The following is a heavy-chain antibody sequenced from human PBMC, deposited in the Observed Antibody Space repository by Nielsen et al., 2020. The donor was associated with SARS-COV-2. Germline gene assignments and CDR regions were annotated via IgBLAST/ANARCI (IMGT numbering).Heavy chain of an antibody. V-gene: IGHV3-33*08. Sequence: GESLKISCTVSGFTFSSYGMHWVRQAPGKGLEWVAVIWYDGSNKYYADSVKGRFTISRDNSKNTLYLQMNSLRAEDTAVYYCARDQGIAVAGTGDGYWGQGTLVTVSS. J-gene: IGHJ4*02. CDR2: IWYDGSNK. CDR3: ARDQGIAVAGTGDGY. CDR1: GFTFSSYG. D-gene: IGHD6-19*01.